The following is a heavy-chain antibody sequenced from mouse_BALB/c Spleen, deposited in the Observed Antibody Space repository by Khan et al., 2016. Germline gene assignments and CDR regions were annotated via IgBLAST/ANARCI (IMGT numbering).Heavy chain of an antibody. CDR1: GFNIKDTY. CDR2: IDPANGNT. J-gene: IGHJ3*01. CDR3: ARSPYDYDVGFAY. V-gene: IGHV14-3*02. D-gene: IGHD2-4*01. Sequence: VQLKQSGAELVKPGASVKLSCTASGFNIKDTYMHWVKQRPEQGLEWIGRIDPANGNTKYDPKFQGKATITADTSSNTAYLQLSCLPSEDTAVYYCARSPYDYDVGFAYWGQGTLVTVSA.